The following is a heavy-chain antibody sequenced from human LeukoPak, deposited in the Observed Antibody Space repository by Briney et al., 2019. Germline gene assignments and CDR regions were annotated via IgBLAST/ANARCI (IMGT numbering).Heavy chain of an antibody. CDR3: AKDIEEDDFWSGSQTYNWFDP. CDR1: GFTVSSNY. D-gene: IGHD3-3*01. CDR2: ISGSGGST. J-gene: IGHJ5*02. V-gene: IGHV3-23*01. Sequence: PGGSLRLSCAASGFTVSSNYMSWVRQAPGKGLEWVSAISGSGGSTYYADSVKGRFTISRDNSKNTLYLQMNSLRAEDTAVYYCAKDIEEDDFWSGSQTYNWFDPWGQGTLVTVSS.